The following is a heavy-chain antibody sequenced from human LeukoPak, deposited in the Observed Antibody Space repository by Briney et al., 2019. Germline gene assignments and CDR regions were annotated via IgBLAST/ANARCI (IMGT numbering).Heavy chain of an antibody. V-gene: IGHV3-23*01. D-gene: IGHD1-26*01. CDR3: AKDMRELGRTLYYFDY. CDR1: GFTFSSYA. Sequence: PGGSLRLSCAASGFTFSSYAMSWVRQAPGKGLEWVSAISGSGGSTYYADSVKGRFTISRDNSKNTLYLQMNSLRAEDTAVYYCAKDMRELGRTLYYFDYWGQGTLVTVSS. J-gene: IGHJ4*02. CDR2: ISGSGGST.